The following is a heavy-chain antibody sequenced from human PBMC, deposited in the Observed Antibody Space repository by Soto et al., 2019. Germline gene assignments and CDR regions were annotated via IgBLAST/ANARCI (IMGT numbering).Heavy chain of an antibody. CDR1: GFTFDDYA. J-gene: IGHJ4*02. CDR2: ISWNSGSI. Sequence: GGSLRLSCAASGFTFDDYAMHWVRQAPGKGLEWVSGISWNSGSIGYADSVKGRFTISRDNAKNSLYLQMNSLRAEDTALYYCAKGLGSITFGGVIVYPFDYWGQGTLVTVSS. V-gene: IGHV3-9*01. CDR3: AKGLGSITFGGVIVYPFDY. D-gene: IGHD3-16*02.